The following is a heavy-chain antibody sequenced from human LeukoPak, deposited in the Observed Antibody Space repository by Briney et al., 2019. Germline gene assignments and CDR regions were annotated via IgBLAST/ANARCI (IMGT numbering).Heavy chain of an antibody. V-gene: IGHV4-34*01. J-gene: IGHJ4*02. CDR2: INHSGST. D-gene: IGHD2-15*01. Sequence: SETLSFTCAVYGGSFSGYYWSWIRQPPGKGLEWIGEINHSGSTNYNPSLKSRVTISVDTSKNQFSLKLSSVTAADTAVYYCARGHPGLPSARRLFDLNLRAFDYWGQGTLVTVSS. CDR3: ARGHPGLPSARRLFDLNLRAFDY. CDR1: GGSFSGYY.